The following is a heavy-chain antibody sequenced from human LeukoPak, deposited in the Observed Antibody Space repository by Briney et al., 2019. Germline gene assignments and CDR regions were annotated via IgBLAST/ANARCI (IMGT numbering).Heavy chain of an antibody. CDR3: ARHKEDFHDSSGPNFWYFDL. Sequence: KPSETLSLTCTVSGDSIKSDSYYWGWIRQPPGKGLEWIGTSYYSGSTYYNPSLKSRVTISVDTSKNQFSVKLSSVTAADTALYYCARHKEDFHDSSGPNFWYFDLWGRGTLVTVSS. J-gene: IGHJ2*01. V-gene: IGHV4-39*01. D-gene: IGHD3-22*01. CDR1: GDSIKSDSYY. CDR2: SYYSGST.